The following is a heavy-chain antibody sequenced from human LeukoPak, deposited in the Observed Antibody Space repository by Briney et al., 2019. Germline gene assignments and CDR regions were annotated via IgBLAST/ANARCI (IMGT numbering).Heavy chain of an antibody. J-gene: IGHJ4*02. CDR2: IWYDGSKK. Sequence: PGRSLRLSCVVSGFSISSYGMHWVRQSPGKGLEWVAVIWYDGSKKYHADSVRGRFTISRDVSKSTLYLEMSSLRAEDTAAYYCARDECSTTYCYGYWGQGTLVTVSP. CDR1: GFSISSYG. D-gene: IGHD3-10*01. CDR3: ARDECSTTYCYGY. V-gene: IGHV3-33*01.